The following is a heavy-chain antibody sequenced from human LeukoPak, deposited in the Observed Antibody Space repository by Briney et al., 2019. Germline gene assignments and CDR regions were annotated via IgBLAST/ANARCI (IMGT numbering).Heavy chain of an antibody. D-gene: IGHD3-16*02. CDR1: GFTFSSSR. J-gene: IGHJ5*02. V-gene: IGHV3-7*04. CDR2: IKQDGSDK. CDR3: ARGGFRYFAP. Sequence: GGSLRLSCVASGFTFSSSRMSWVRQAPGKGLEWVANIKQDGSDKYYVDSVRGRFTISRDNAKNSLYLQMSNLRAEDTAVYYCARGGFRYFAPWGQGTLVTVSS.